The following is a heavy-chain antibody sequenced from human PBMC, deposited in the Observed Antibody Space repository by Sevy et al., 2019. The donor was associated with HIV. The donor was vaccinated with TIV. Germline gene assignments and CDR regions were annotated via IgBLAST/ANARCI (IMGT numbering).Heavy chain of an antibody. J-gene: IGHJ5*02. CDR3: AREGSTWAGWFDP. V-gene: IGHV4-61*02. D-gene: IGHD2-2*01. CDR2: IYTSGST. CDR1: GGSISSGSYY. Sequence: SETLSLTCTVSGGSISSGSYYWSWIRQRAGKGLEWIRRIYTSGSTNYNPSLKSRVTISVDTSKYQFSLKLSSVTAADTAVYYSAREGSTWAGWFDPWGQGTLVTVSS.